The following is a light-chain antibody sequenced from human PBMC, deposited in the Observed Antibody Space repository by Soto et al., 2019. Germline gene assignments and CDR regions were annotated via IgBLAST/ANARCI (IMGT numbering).Light chain of an antibody. CDR1: QSVSSN. V-gene: IGKV3-15*01. J-gene: IGKJ5*01. CDR2: GAS. CDR3: QQYKTYPIT. Sequence: EIVMTQSPATLSVSPGERATLSCRASQSVSSNLAWYQQKPGQAPRLLIYGASTRATGIPARFSGSGSGTEFTLTISSLQSEDFATYYCQQYKTYPITFGQGTRLDFK.